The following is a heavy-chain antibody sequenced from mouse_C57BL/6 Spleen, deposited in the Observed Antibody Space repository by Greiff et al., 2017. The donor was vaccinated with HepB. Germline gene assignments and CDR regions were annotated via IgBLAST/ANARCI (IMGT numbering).Heavy chain of an antibody. J-gene: IGHJ4*01. CDR2: IYPGNGDT. CDR3: ARIRLREDYYAMDY. D-gene: IGHD3-2*02. CDR1: GYTFTSYN. V-gene: IGHV1-12*01. Sequence: LQQSGAELVRPGASVKMSCKASGYTFTSYNMHWVKQTPRQGLEWIGAIYPGNGDTSYNQKFKGKATLTVDKSSSTAYMQLSSLTSEDSAVYVCARIRLREDYYAMDYWGQGTSVTVSS.